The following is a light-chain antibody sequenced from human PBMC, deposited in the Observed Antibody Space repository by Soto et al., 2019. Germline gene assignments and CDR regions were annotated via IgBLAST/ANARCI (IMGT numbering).Light chain of an antibody. J-gene: IGKJ4*01. CDR1: QSVRSTY. Sequence: EVVLTQSPGTLSLSPGERANLSCRASQSVRSTYLAWYQQKPGQAPRLLIYGASKRQRGVPDRFSGGGSETDFTLTISSLEPEDLAVYYCQQFSGSVTFGGGTRVDIK. V-gene: IGKV3-20*01. CDR3: QQFSGSVT. CDR2: GAS.